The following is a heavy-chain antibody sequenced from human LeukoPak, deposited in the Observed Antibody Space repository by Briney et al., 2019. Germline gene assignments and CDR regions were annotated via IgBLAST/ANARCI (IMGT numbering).Heavy chain of an antibody. D-gene: IGHD3-10*01. Sequence: GGSLRLSCAASGFTFSSYSMNWVRQAPGKGLEWVSSISSSSSYIYYADSVKGRFTISRDNAKNSLYLQMNSLRAEDTAVYYCARDPMVRGRTQWGQGTLVTVSS. J-gene: IGHJ4*02. CDR2: ISSSSSYI. CDR1: GFTFSSYS. V-gene: IGHV3-21*01. CDR3: ARDPMVRGRTQ.